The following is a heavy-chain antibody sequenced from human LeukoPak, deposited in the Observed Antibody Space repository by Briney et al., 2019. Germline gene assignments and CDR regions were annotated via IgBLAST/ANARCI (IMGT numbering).Heavy chain of an antibody. V-gene: IGHV3-23*01. CDR2: ISGNGVLT. D-gene: IGHD3-3*01. J-gene: IGHJ3*02. CDR1: GFAFSNYA. CDR3: AKCGDFWSVYYMHM. Sequence: GGSLRLSCAASGFAFSNYAMTWVRQAPGKGLEWVSVISGNGVLTYYADSVKGRFTISRDNSKSTLYLQMNSLRAEDTAVYYSAKCGDFWSVYYMHMWGQGTMVTVSS.